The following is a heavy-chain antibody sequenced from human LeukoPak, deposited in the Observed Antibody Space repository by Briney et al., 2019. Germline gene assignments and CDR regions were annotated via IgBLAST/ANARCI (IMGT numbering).Heavy chain of an antibody. Sequence: PGGSLRLSCAATGFAFSNSAMTWVRQGPGKGLEWVSGISGIVSGTYYADSVKGRFTISRDNSKNTLYLQMNGLRAEDTAVYYCAKHYYDSSGYFYCFDYWGQGTLVTVSS. J-gene: IGHJ4*02. CDR3: AKHYYDSSGYFYCFDY. CDR2: ISGIVSGT. D-gene: IGHD3-22*01. CDR1: GFAFSNSA. V-gene: IGHV3-23*01.